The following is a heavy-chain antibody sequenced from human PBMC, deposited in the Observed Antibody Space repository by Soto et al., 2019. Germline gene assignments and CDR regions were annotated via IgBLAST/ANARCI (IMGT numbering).Heavy chain of an antibody. D-gene: IGHD3-3*01. CDR1: GFTFSTYG. CDR3: AKRKTFFGVADRASIDY. Sequence: EVQLLESGGGLVQPGGSLRLSCVASGFTFSTYGMNWVRQVPGKGLEWVAGISASGGTTYYAGSGKGRFTISRDKSKNTLYRQMNSLRGDDTAIYYCAKRKTFFGVADRASIDYWGQGTLVTVSS. J-gene: IGHJ4*02. V-gene: IGHV3-23*01. CDR2: ISASGGTT.